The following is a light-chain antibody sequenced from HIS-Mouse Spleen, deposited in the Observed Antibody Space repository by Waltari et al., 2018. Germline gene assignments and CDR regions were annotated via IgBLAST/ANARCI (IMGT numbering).Light chain of an antibody. CDR2: KDS. Sequence: SYELTQPPSVSVSPGQTARITCSGDALPKQYAYWYQQKPGQAPVLVMYKDSERPSGIPERFSGSSSGTTVTLTISGVQAEDEADYYCQSADSSGTYSVVFSGGTKLTVL. J-gene: IGLJ2*01. V-gene: IGLV3-25*03. CDR3: QSADSSGTYSVV. CDR1: ALPKQY.